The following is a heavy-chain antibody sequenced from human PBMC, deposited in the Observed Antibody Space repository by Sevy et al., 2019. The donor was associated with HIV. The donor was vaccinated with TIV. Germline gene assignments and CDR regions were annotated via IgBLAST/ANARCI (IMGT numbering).Heavy chain of an antibody. D-gene: IGHD3-10*01. CDR1: GFTFSSYA. Sequence: GGSLRLSCAASGFTFSSYAMSWVRQAPGKGLEWVSAISGSGGSTYYADSVKGRFTISRDNSKNTLYLQRNSLRDEDTAVYYCAKGLVLLWFGESPAFDCWGQGTLVTVSS. V-gene: IGHV3-23*01. J-gene: IGHJ4*02. CDR3: AKGLVLLWFGESPAFDC. CDR2: ISGSGGST.